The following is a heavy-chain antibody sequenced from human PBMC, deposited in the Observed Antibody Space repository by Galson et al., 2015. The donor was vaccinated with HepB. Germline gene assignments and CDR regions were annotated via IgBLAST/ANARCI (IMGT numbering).Heavy chain of an antibody. J-gene: IGHJ4*02. D-gene: IGHD6-19*01. V-gene: IGHV3-33*06. CDR2: IWYDGSNK. CDR1: GFTFSSYG. CDR3: AKEETGYGRNRDLKEWLVLQRVGNPDY. Sequence: SLRLSCAASGFTFSSYGMHWVRQAPGKGLEWVAVIWYDGSNKYYADSVKGRFTISRDNSKNTLYLQMNSLRAEDTAVYYCAKEETGYGRNRDLKEWLVLQRVGNPDYWGQGTLVTVSS.